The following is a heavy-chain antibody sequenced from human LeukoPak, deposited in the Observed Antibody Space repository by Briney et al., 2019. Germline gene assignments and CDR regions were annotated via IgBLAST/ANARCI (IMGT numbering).Heavy chain of an antibody. V-gene: IGHV3-9*01. CDR1: GFTFRDYA. D-gene: IGHD2-15*01. J-gene: IGHJ4*02. CDR3: AREYCSPSRCQGFFDY. CDR2: ITWDGRAT. Sequence: PGRSLRLSCAASGFTFRDYAMHWVRLAPGKGLEWVSGITWDGRATGYEDSVKGRFTISSDSAKKSLYLQMTSLRTEDTAFYYCAREYCSPSRCQGFFDYWGQGTLVTVSS.